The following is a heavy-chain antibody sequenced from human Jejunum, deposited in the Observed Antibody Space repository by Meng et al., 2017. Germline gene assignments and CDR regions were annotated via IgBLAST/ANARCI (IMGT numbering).Heavy chain of an antibody. CDR2: IKEDGSEK. CDR3: ARGGYQLEY. V-gene: IGHV3-7*04. CDR1: GFTFSNYR. Sequence: GESLKISCEASGFTFSNYRMSWVRQAPGKGLEWVANIKEDGSEKVYVDSVKGRFIISRDNAKNSLFLQMNTLRGDDTAIYYCARGGYQLEYWGQGTPVTGYS. D-gene: IGHD2-2*01. J-gene: IGHJ4*02.